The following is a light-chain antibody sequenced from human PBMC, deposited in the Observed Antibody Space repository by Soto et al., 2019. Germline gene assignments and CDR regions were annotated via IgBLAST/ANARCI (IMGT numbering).Light chain of an antibody. CDR3: QQGDSFPFT. J-gene: IGKJ4*01. CDR2: AAS. CDR1: QDISSW. Sequence: DIQMTQSPYSVSASVGDRVTITCRASQDISSWVAWYQQKPGKAPKLLISAASSLQSGVPRRFSGSGSGTDFTLIISSLQPEDFATYFCQQGDSFPFTFGGGTRWIS. V-gene: IGKV1-12*01.